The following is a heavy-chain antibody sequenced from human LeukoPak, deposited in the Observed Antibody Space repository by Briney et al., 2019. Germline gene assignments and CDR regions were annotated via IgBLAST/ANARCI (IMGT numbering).Heavy chain of an antibody. CDR1: GFTFRSYG. Sequence: PGGSLRLSCAASGFTFRSYGMHWVRQAPGKGLEWVAIIWYDGSNKYYADSVKGRFTISRDNSKNTLSLQMNSLRAEDTAVYYCAREASPYSGSYYCDYWGQGTLVTVSS. J-gene: IGHJ4*02. D-gene: IGHD1-26*01. CDR2: IWYDGSNK. CDR3: AREASPYSGSYYCDY. V-gene: IGHV3-33*01.